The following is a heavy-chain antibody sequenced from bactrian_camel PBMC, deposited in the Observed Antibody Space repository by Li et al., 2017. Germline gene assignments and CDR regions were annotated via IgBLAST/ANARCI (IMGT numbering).Heavy chain of an antibody. CDR1: GFTFESAW. CDR2: IGVTGADT. J-gene: IGHJ7*01. V-gene: IGHV3S25*01. D-gene: IGHD2*01. Sequence: VESGGSLSLSCAASGFTFESAWMSWVRQAPGKDREGVAAIGVTGADTYYADSVKGRFTISRDAAKFAVHLQMNSLQPEDSAMYYCAVGGALSLWWFSGYGVDSWGDGTQVTVS.